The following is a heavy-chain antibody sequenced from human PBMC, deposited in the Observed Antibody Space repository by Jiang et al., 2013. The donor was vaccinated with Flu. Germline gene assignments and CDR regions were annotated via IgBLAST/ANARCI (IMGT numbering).Heavy chain of an antibody. V-gene: IGHV3-7*01. CDR3: AREIGGGDCY. Sequence: VRLSCAASGFTLSSYWMTWVRQAPGKGLEWVANIKQDGSKKYYVDSVRGRFTISRDNANNSLYLQMNSLRAEDTAVYYCAREIGGGDCYWGQGTLVTVSS. CDR1: GFTLSSYW. J-gene: IGHJ4*02. D-gene: IGHD2-21*02. CDR2: IKQDGSKK.